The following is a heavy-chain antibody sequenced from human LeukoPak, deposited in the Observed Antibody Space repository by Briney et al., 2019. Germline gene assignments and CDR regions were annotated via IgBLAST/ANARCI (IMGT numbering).Heavy chain of an antibody. V-gene: IGHV4-39*07. J-gene: IGHJ5*02. D-gene: IGHD5-18*01. Sequence: SETLSLTCTVSGGSISSSSYYWGWIRQPPGKGLEWIGSIYYSGSTYYNPSLKSRVTISVDTSKNQFSLKLSSVTAADTAVYYCARDLGVDTAMVFSPTNREYNWFDPWGQGTLVTVSS. CDR3: ARDLGVDTAMVFSPTNREYNWFDP. CDR1: GGSISSSSYY. CDR2: IYYSGST.